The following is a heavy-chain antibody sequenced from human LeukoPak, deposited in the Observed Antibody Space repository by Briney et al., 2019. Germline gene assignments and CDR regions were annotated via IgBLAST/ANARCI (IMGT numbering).Heavy chain of an antibody. J-gene: IGHJ3*02. V-gene: IGHV4-59*08. CDR1: DGSSSRYY. CDR2: IYSSGTT. D-gene: IGHD1-26*01. CDR3: ARHVSYTGDAFDI. Sequence: SETLSLTCNVSDGSSSRYYWSWIRQPPGKGLEWIGYIYSSGTTNYNPSLKSRVTLSVDTSKNQFPLQLNSVTAADTAVYYCARHVSYTGDAFDIWGQGTMVTVSS.